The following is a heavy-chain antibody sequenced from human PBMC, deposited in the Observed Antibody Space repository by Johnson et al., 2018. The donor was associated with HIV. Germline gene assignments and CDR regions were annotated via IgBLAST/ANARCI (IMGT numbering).Heavy chain of an antibody. CDR3: VRDLPIGPAGPNDAFDL. Sequence: VQLVESGGGVARPGGSLRLSCEASGFTFDEYDMSWVRQALGKGLEWVSGINWNGGTPGSADSVKNRFTISRDNAKNSLYLQMNSLRAEDTAVYYCVRDLPIGPAGPNDAFDLWGHGTMVTVSS. CDR1: GFTFDEYD. J-gene: IGHJ3*01. V-gene: IGHV3-20*04. D-gene: IGHD2-2*01. CDR2: INWNGGTP.